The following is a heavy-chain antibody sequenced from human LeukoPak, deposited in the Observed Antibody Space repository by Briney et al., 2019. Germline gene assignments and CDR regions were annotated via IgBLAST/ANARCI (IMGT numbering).Heavy chain of an antibody. CDR2: IIPIFGTA. Sequence: SVKVSCKASGYTFASHGISWVRQAPGQGLEWMGGIIPIFGTANYAQKFQGRVTITADESTSTAYMELSSLRSEDTAVYYCARARGIAVAGTAFDIWGQGTMVTVSS. J-gene: IGHJ3*02. V-gene: IGHV1-69*13. CDR3: ARARGIAVAGTAFDI. D-gene: IGHD6-19*01. CDR1: GYTFASHG.